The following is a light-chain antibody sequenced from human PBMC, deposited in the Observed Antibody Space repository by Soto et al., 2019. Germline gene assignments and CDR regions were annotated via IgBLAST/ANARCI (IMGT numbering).Light chain of an antibody. V-gene: IGKV3-15*01. CDR1: QTVSNN. CDR2: GAS. Sequence: EIVMTQSPATLSMSPGERVSISCRASQTVSNNLAWYQQKPGQAPRLLIYGASTRAIGVAARFSGSGSGTEFTLTITSLQSEDFAVYYCQQYHKWPPSTFGGGTVVEIK. CDR3: QQYHKWPPST. J-gene: IGKJ4*01.